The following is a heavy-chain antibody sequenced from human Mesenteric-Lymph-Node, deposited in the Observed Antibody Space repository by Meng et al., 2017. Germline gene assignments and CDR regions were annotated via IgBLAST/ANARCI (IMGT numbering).Heavy chain of an antibody. J-gene: IGHJ4*02. CDR1: RFTLRTYA. D-gene: IGHD3-22*01. Sequence: GESLKISCAASRFTLRTYAMSWVRQAPGKGLGWVSTISGSGGSTYYADSVKGRFTISRDNSKNTLYLQMNSLRAEDTAVYYCAKDSTMIVVVITFDYWGQGTLVTVSS. V-gene: IGHV3-23*01. CDR3: AKDSTMIVVVITFDY. CDR2: ISGSGGST.